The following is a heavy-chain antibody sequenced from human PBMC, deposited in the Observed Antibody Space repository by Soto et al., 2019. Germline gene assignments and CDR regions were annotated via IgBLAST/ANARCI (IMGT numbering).Heavy chain of an antibody. V-gene: IGHV3-23*01. J-gene: IGHJ4*02. Sequence: AGGSLRLSCAASGFTFSSYAMSWVRQAPGKGLEWVSAISGSGGSTYYADSVKGRFTISRDNSKNTLYLQMNSLRAEDTAVYYCASSRTYYYDSRGYLGRWGPGTLVNVSS. CDR3: ASSRTYYYDSRGYLGR. CDR1: GFTFSSYA. CDR2: ISGSGGST. D-gene: IGHD3-22*01.